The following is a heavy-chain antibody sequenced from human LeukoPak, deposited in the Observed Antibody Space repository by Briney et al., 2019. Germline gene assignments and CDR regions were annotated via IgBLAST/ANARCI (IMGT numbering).Heavy chain of an antibody. J-gene: IGHJ4*02. D-gene: IGHD1-7*01. CDR2: INPNSGGT. V-gene: IGHV1-2*02. CDR1: GYTFTGYY. CDR3: ARAGRITGTIYYFDY. Sequence: ASVTVSCKASGYTFTGYYMHWVRQAPGQGLEWMGWINPNSGGTNYAQKFQGRVTMTRDTSISTAYMELSRLRSDDTAVYYCARAGRITGTIYYFDYWGQRTLVTVSS.